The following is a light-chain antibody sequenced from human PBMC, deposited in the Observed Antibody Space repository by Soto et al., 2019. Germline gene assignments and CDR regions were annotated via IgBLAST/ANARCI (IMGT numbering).Light chain of an antibody. CDR3: CSYAGSSTHV. CDR2: EGS. CDR1: SSDVGSYNL. V-gene: IGLV2-23*01. J-gene: IGLJ1*01. Sequence: QSVLTQPASVSGSPGQSITISCTGTSSDVGSYNLVSWYQQHPGKAPKLMICEGSKRPSGVSNRFSGSESGNTASLTISGLQAEDEADHYCCSYAGSSTHVFGTGTKVTVL.